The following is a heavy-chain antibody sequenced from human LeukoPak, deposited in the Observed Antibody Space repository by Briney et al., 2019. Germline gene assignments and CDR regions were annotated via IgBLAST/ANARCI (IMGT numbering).Heavy chain of an antibody. CDR3: ARGRREVVPAAIRTRPAWFDP. J-gene: IGHJ5*02. Sequence: SETLSLTCAVYGGSFSGYYWSWIRQPPGKGLEWIGEINHSGSTNYNPSLKSRVTISVDTSKNQFSLKLSSVTAADTAVYYCARGRREVVPAAIRTRPAWFDPWGQGTLVTVSS. V-gene: IGHV4-34*01. CDR1: GGSFSGYY. CDR2: INHSGST. D-gene: IGHD2-2*02.